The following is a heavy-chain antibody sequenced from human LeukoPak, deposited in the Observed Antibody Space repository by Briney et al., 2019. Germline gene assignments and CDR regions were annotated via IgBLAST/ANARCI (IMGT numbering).Heavy chain of an antibody. CDR1: GFTFRSYG. D-gene: IGHD2-15*01. Sequence: GGSLRLSCAASGFTFRSYGMHWVRQAPGKGLEWVAIIWYDGSNKYYADSVKGRFTISRDNSKNTLYLQMGSLRAEDTAVCYCARVVGYCGGATCSFYFDYWGQGTLVTVSS. CDR3: ARVVGYCGGATCSFYFDY. V-gene: IGHV3-33*01. CDR2: IWYDGSNK. J-gene: IGHJ4*02.